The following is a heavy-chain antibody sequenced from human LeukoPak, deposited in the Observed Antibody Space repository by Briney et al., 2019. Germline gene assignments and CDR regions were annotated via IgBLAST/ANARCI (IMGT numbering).Heavy chain of an antibody. V-gene: IGHV3-7*03. J-gene: IGHJ4*02. D-gene: IGHD2-2*01. CDR3: ARLAVPPGNRGWYYEQ. CDR1: GFIFRDYW. CDR2: INQGGSER. Sequence: GGSLRLSCAASGFIFRDYWMSWVRQGPGEGPEWVANINQGGSERYYVDSVKGRFTISRDNAKNSLDLQMNSLRVEDTAIYYCARLAVPPGNRGWYYEQWGQGTLVTVS.